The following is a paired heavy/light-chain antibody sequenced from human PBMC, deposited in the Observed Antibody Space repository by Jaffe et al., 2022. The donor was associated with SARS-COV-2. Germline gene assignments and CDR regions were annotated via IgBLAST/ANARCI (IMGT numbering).Light chain of an antibody. V-gene: IGKV1D-8*01. J-gene: IGKJ4*01. CDR3: QQYYSFPPT. CDR2: AAS. CDR1: QGISSY. Sequence: VIWMTQSPSLLSASTGDRVTISCRMSQGISSYLAWYQQKPGKAPELLIYAASTLQSGVPSRFSGSGSGTDFTLTISCLQSEDFATYYCQQYYSFPPTFGGGTKVEIK.
Heavy chain of an antibody. D-gene: IGHD7-27*01. CDR2: IYYSGST. CDR1: GGSISSGDYY. Sequence: QVQLQESGPGLVKPSQTLSLTCTVSGGSISSGDYYWSWIRQPPGKGLEWIGYIYYSGSTYYNPSLKSRVTISVDTSKNQFSLKLSSVTAADTAVYYCARAADWGVTHTTPFDYWGQGTLVTVSS. CDR3: ARAADWGVTHTTPFDY. V-gene: IGHV4-30-4*01. J-gene: IGHJ4*02.